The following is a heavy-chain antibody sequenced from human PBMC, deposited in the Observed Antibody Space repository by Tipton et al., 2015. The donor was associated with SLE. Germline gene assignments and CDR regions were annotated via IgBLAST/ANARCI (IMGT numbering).Heavy chain of an antibody. CDR1: GGSFIDYY. CDR3: ARGRLVGRPRRSSWYGGFDL. Sequence: TLSLTCAVYGGSFIDYYWTWIRQPPGKGLEWIGEINHSGSTNYNLSLNSRLSISVDTSKNQFSLKLNSVTAADTAVYYCARGRLVGRPRRSSWYGGFDLWGQGTLVTVSS. V-gene: IGHV4-34*01. J-gene: IGHJ4*02. CDR2: INHSGST. D-gene: IGHD6-13*01.